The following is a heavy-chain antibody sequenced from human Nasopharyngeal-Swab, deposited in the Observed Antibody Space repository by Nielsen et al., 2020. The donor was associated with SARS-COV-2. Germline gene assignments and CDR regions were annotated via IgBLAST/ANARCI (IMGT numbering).Heavy chain of an antibody. D-gene: IGHD5-24*01. V-gene: IGHV1-69*10. CDR3: ARGPVEQSYFDY. CDR2: IIPILGIA. J-gene: IGHJ4*02. CDR1: GGTFSSYA. Sequence: SLKISCNASGGTFSSYAIIWVRQAPGQGLEWMGGIIPILGIANYAQKFQGRVTITADKSTSTAYMELSSLRSEDTAVYYCARGPVEQSYFDYWGQGTLATVSS.